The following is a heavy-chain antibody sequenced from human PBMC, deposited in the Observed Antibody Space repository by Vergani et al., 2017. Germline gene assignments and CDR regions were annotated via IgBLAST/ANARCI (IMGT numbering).Heavy chain of an antibody. D-gene: IGHD4-23*01. V-gene: IGHV4-61*01. CDR1: GGSVSSGSYY. CDR3: ARVGSTTTVVTPGGNYYYYGMDV. Sequence: QVQLQESGPGLVKPSETLSLTCTVSGGSVSSGSYYWSWIRQPPGKGLEWSGYISYSVSTNYSPSLKSRVTISVDTSKNQFSLKLSSVTAADTAVYYCARVGSTTTVVTPGGNYYYYGMDVWGQGTTVTVSS. J-gene: IGHJ6*02. CDR2: ISYSVST.